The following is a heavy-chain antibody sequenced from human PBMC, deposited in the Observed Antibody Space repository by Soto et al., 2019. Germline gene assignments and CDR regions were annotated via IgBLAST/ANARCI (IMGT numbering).Heavy chain of an antibody. CDR1: GFSLSTSGVG. J-gene: IGHJ6*02. CDR2: IYWDDDK. D-gene: IGHD2-21*02. CDR3: IQSRCGGDCLQSYASHYYYGMDV. Sequence: SGPTLVNPTQTLTLTFTFSGFSLSTSGVGVGWIRQPPGKALEWLALIYWDDDKRYSPSLRSRLTINKDTSKNQVVLTMTNMDPVDTATYYCIQSRCGGDCLQSYASHYYYGMDVWGQGTTVTVS. V-gene: IGHV2-5*02.